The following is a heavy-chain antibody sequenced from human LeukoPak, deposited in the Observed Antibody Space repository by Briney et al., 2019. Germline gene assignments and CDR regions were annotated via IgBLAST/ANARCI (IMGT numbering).Heavy chain of an antibody. Sequence: GASVKVSCKASGYTFTIYDINWVRQAPGQGLEWVGWMNPNNGGTVYAQKCQGRVTMTRDTSTGTLYMELNSLKSEDTAVYYCARGAIFGVTPRGYGMDVWGQGTTVTVSS. CDR3: ARGAIFGVTPRGYGMDV. J-gene: IGHJ6*02. D-gene: IGHD3-3*01. V-gene: IGHV1-8*01. CDR2: MNPNNGGT. CDR1: GYTFTIYD.